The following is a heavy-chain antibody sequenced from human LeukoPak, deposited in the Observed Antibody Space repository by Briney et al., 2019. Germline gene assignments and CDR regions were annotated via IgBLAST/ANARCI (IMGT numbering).Heavy chain of an antibody. J-gene: IGHJ4*02. Sequence: PSETPSLTCTVSGGSISSYYWSWIRQPPGKGLEWIGYIYYSGSTNYNPSLKSRVTISVDTSKNQFSLKLSSVTAADTAVYYCARRNREMDYWGRGTLVTVSS. D-gene: IGHD1/OR15-1a*01. CDR1: GGSISSYY. V-gene: IGHV4-59*01. CDR2: IYYSGST. CDR3: ARRNREMDY.